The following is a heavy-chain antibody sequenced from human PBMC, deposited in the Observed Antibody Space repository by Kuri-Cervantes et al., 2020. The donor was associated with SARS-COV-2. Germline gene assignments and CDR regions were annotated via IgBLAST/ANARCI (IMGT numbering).Heavy chain of an antibody. CDR1: GGTFSSYA. D-gene: IGHD5-24*01. V-gene: IGHV1-69*06. J-gene: IGHJ4*02. CDR3: ARGGEMATITPTFDY. CDR2: IIPIFGTA. Sequence: SVKVSCKASGGTFSSYAISWVRQAPGQGLEWMGGIIPIFGTANYAQKFQGRVTITADKSTSTAYMELSSLKSEDTAVYYCARGGEMATITPTFDYWGQGTLVTVSS.